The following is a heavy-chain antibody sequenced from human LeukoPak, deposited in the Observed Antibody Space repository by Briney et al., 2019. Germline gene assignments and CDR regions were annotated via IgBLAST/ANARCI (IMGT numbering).Heavy chain of an antibody. CDR3: ARDCSSTSCSGYYGMDV. V-gene: IGHV3-7*01. CDR2: IWQYGTEK. J-gene: IGHJ6*02. CDR1: VFTFSIYW. Sequence: GGPLRLSCGASVFTFSIYWMSWVPKARGRGLEGVANIWQYGTEKYYVDTGKGRFTISRDNARNSLYLQMNSLRAEDRAVYYCARDCSSTSCSGYYGMDVWGQGTTVTVSS. D-gene: IGHD2-2*01.